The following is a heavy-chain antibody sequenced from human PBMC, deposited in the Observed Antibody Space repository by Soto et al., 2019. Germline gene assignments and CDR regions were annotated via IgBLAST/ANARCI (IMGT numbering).Heavy chain of an antibody. CDR2: IYYSGN. CDR1: VGSISNFH. D-gene: IGHD5-18*01. CDR3: ALGGYNYGRPFDF. V-gene: IGHV4-59*01. Sequence: PPETLSVTCNFSVGSISNFHLSWIRQPPGKGLEWIGYIYYSGNYYNPSLTSRVSMSLDKSKNQFSLHLKSVTAADTALYFCALGGYNYGRPFDFWGQGTRVTVSS. J-gene: IGHJ4*02.